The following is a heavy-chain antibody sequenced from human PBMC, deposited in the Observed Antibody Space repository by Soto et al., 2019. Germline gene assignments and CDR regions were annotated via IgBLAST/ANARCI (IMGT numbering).Heavy chain of an antibody. CDR3: ARDDPFDL. V-gene: IGHV3-23*01. CDR1: GFTFDGFP. J-gene: IGHJ4*02. CDR2: ISGSGHTI. Sequence: VQLLDSGGGLIQPGGSLRLSCKATGFTFDGFPMTWVRQTPGKGLQWVAAISGSGHTITYADSVTGRFTISRDNSKDTLYLQMNSLRPEDSAIYFCARDDPFDLWGQGTQVTVSS.